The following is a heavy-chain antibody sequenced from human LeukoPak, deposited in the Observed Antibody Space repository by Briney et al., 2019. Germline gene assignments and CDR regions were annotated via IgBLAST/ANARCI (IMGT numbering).Heavy chain of an antibody. Sequence: PSETLSLTCSVPGDSITSYYWNWIRQPAGKGLEWIGRIYSSGTANDNPSLTSRVTMSVDMSKNQFSLKLTSVTAADTAVYYCARDPHREGYFDYWGQGTLVTVSS. V-gene: IGHV4-4*07. CDR3: ARDPHREGYFDY. J-gene: IGHJ4*02. CDR1: GDSITSYY. CDR2: IYSSGTA.